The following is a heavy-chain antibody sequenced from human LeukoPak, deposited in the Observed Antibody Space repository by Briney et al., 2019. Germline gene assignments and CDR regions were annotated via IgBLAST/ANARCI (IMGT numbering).Heavy chain of an antibody. Sequence: QTLSLTCAISGDSVSSNSAAWNWIRQSPSRGLEWLGRTYYRSNWYNDFAVSVKGRISINPDTSKNQFSLHLNSVTPEDTAVYYCARGVGATWNLYNFDYWGQGTLVTVSS. CDR3: ARGVGATWNLYNFDY. V-gene: IGHV6-1*01. CDR2: TYYRSNWYN. D-gene: IGHD1-26*01. CDR1: GDSVSSNSAA. J-gene: IGHJ4*02.